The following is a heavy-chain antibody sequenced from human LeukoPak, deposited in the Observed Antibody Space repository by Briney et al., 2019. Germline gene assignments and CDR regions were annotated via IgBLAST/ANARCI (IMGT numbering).Heavy chain of an antibody. CDR2: IYHSGST. D-gene: IGHD3-10*01. V-gene: IGHV4-38-2*01. Sequence: PSETLSLTCAVSGYSISSGYYWGWIRQPPGKGLEWIGSIYHSGSTYYNPSLKSRVTISVDTSKNQFSLKLSSVTAADTAVYYCAGSGTIVRGGSRDFDYWGQGTLVTVSS. CDR3: AGSGTIVRGGSRDFDY. CDR1: GYSISSGYY. J-gene: IGHJ4*02.